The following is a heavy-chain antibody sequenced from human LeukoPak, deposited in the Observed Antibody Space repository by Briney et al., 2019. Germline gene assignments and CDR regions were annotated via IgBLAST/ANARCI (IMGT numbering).Heavy chain of an antibody. CDR2: IIPIFGTA. Sequence: SVKVSCKASGGTFSSYAISWVRQAPGQGLEWMGGIIPIFGTANYAQKFQGRVTITADESTSTAYMELSSLRSEDTAVYYCASMGGSYFTPSYYYYMDVWGKGTTVTISS. CDR1: GGTFSSYA. J-gene: IGHJ6*03. D-gene: IGHD1-26*01. CDR3: ASMGGSYFTPSYYYYMDV. V-gene: IGHV1-69*13.